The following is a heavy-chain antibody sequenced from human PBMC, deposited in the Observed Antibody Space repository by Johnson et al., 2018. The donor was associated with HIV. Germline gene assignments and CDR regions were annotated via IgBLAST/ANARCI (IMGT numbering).Heavy chain of an antibody. D-gene: IGHD3-16*01. V-gene: IGHV3-30*02. CDR2: IRYDGSNK. CDR1: GFTFSTYD. CDR3: ARDQGWGDACDI. Sequence: QVQLVESGGVVVQPVGSLRLSCAASGFTFSTYDMHWVRQAPGKGLEWVAFIRYDGSNKYYADSVKGRFTISRDNSKNTLYLQMNSLRAEDTAVYYCARDQGWGDACDIWGQGTMVIVSS. J-gene: IGHJ3*02.